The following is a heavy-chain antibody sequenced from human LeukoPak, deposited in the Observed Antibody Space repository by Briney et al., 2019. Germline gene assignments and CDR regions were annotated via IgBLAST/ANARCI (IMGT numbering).Heavy chain of an antibody. CDR2: ISTYIVNT. Sequence: ASVKVSCKASGYTFTSYDISWVRQAPGQGLEWMGWISTYIVNTKYTQKLQGRVTMTADTSTSTAYMELRSLRSDDTAVYYCARGSRRYDFWSGYQYWGQGTLVTVSS. D-gene: IGHD3-3*01. J-gene: IGHJ4*02. CDR3: ARGSRRYDFWSGYQY. CDR1: GYTFTSYD. V-gene: IGHV1-18*01.